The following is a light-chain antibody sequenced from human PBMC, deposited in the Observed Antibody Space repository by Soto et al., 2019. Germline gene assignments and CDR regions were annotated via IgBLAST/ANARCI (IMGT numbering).Light chain of an antibody. Sequence: EIVLTQSPATLSLSPGERATLSCRASQSVGNYLAWYQQKPGQAPRLLIYDVSNRATGIPARFSGSGSGTDFTLTISSLEPEDFAIYYCQQRSNWPPLTFGGGTKVEIK. J-gene: IGKJ4*01. CDR1: QSVGNY. V-gene: IGKV3-11*01. CDR2: DVS. CDR3: QQRSNWPPLT.